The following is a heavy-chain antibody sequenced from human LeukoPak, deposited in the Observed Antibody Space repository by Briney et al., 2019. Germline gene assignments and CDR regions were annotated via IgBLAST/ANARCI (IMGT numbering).Heavy chain of an antibody. CDR2: ISSSGSTI. CDR1: GFTFSDYY. V-gene: IGHV3-11*01. Sequence: PGGSLRLSCAASGFTFSDYYMSWIRQTPGKGLEWVSYISSSGSTIYYADSVKGRFTISRDNAKNSLYLQMNSLRAEDTAVYYCARVDSSSWYRGLYYFDYWGQGTLVTVSS. D-gene: IGHD6-13*01. J-gene: IGHJ4*02. CDR3: ARVDSSSWYRGLYYFDY.